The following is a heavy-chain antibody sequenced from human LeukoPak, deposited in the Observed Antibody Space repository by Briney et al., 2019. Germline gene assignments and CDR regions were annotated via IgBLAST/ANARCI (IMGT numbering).Heavy chain of an antibody. CDR1: GGSISSGGYY. V-gene: IGHV4-31*03. CDR2: IYYSGST. CDR3: ARDAVEYFDY. J-gene: IGHJ4*02. Sequence: SETLSLTCTVSGGSISSGGYYWSWIRQHPGKGLEWIGYIYYSGSTYYNPFLKSRVTISVDTSKNQFSLKLSSVTAADTAVYYCARDAVEYFDYWGQGTLVTVSS.